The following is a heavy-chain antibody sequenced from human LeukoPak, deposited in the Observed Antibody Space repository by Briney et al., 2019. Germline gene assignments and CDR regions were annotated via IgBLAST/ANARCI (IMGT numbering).Heavy chain of an antibody. V-gene: IGHV3-23*01. Sequence: GGSLRLSCAASGFTFSAYAMGWVRQAPGKGLEWVSTISGSGGSTYYADSVKGRFTISRDNAKNSLYLQMNSLRAEDTAAYYCARDQWLALGYWGQGTLVTVSS. D-gene: IGHD6-19*01. CDR3: ARDQWLALGY. CDR2: ISGSGGST. CDR1: GFTFSAYA. J-gene: IGHJ4*02.